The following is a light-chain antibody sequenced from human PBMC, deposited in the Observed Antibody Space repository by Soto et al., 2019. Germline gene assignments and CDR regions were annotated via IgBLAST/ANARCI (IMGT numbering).Light chain of an antibody. V-gene: IGLV2-14*01. Sequence: QSALTQPASVSGSPGQSITISCTGTSSDVGGYNYVSWYQQHPGKAPKLMIYEVSNQPSGVSNRFSGSKSGNTASLTISGLQAEEEDDYYCSSYTSSSTRVFGGGTKVTVL. CDR1: SSDVGGYNY. CDR3: SSYTSSSTRV. CDR2: EVS. J-gene: IGLJ3*02.